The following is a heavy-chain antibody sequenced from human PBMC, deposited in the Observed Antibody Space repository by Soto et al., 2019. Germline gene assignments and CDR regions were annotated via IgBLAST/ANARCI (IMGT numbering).Heavy chain of an antibody. Sequence: GGSLRLSCAASGFTFSSYSMNWVRQAPGKGLEWVSYISSSSSTIYYADSVKGRFTISRDNAKNSLYLQMNSLRAEDTAVYYCARGPSLSQIQLWLRGVNWFDPWGQGTLVTVSS. CDR1: GFTFSSYS. CDR3: ARGPSLSQIQLWLRGVNWFDP. V-gene: IGHV3-48*01. D-gene: IGHD5-18*01. J-gene: IGHJ5*02. CDR2: ISSSSSTI.